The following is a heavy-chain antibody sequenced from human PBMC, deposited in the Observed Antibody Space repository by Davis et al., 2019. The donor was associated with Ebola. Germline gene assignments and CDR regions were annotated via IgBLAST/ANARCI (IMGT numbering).Heavy chain of an antibody. J-gene: IGHJ4*02. CDR1: GFTFSSYA. V-gene: IGHV3-23*01. CDR2: ISGSGGST. D-gene: IGHD2/OR15-2a*01. CDR3: VRDRDFSFDQ. Sequence: GESLKISCAASGFTFSSYAMSWVRQAPGKGLEWVSAISGSGGSTYYADSVKGRFTISRDNFKNTLYLQMNSLRAEDTAVYYCVRDRDFSFDQWGRGILVTVSS.